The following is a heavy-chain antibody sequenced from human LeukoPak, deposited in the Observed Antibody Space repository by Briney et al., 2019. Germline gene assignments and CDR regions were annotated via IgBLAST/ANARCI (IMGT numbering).Heavy chain of an antibody. CDR1: GFTFSSYA. CDR2: INSGGAI. V-gene: IGHV3-23*01. CDR3: AKRGSYSSSFTSTFDY. J-gene: IGHJ4*02. Sequence: GGSLRLSCAASGFTFSSYAMKWVRQAPGKGLEWVSTINSGGAINYADSVKGRFTISRDNPKNTLYLQMNSLRAEDTAVYYCAKRGSYSSSFTSTFDYWGQGTLVTVSS. D-gene: IGHD6-6*01.